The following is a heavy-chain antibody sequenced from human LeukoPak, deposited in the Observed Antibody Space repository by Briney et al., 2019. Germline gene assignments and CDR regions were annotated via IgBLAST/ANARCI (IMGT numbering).Heavy chain of an antibody. CDR1: GFTFSSYG. J-gene: IGHJ4*02. CDR3: AKGSDILTGYSDGVFDY. V-gene: IGHV3-30*18. D-gene: IGHD3-9*01. CDR2: ISYDGSNK. Sequence: GGSLRLSCAASGFTFSSYGMHWVRQAPGKGLEWVAVISYDGSNKYYADSVKGRFTISRDNSKNTLYLQMNSLRAEDTAVYYCAKGSDILTGYSDGVFDYWGRGTLVTVSS.